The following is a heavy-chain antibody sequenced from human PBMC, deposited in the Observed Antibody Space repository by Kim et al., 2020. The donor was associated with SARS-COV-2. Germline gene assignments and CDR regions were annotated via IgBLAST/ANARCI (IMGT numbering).Heavy chain of an antibody. V-gene: IGHV3-23*01. CDR3: AKARPRDGDKDWYFDL. J-gene: IGHJ2*01. Sequence: SWKGRFTISRDNSKNTLYLQMNSLRDEETAVYYCAKARPRDGDKDWYFDLWGRGTLVTVSS.